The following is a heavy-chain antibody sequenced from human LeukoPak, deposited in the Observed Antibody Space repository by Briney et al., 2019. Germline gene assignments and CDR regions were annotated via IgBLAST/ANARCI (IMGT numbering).Heavy chain of an antibody. Sequence: SVKVSCKASGGTFSSYAISWVRQAPGQGLEWMGRIIPILGIANYAQKFQGRVTITADKSTSTAYMELSSLRSEDTAVYYCARETDIAAAANYFDYWGQGTLVTVSS. CDR3: ARETDIAAAANYFDY. CDR2: IIPILGIA. V-gene: IGHV1-69*04. D-gene: IGHD6-13*01. CDR1: GGTFSSYA. J-gene: IGHJ4*02.